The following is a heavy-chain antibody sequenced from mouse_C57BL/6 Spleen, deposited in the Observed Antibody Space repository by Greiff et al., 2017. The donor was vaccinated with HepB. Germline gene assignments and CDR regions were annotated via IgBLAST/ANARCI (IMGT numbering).Heavy chain of an antibody. V-gene: IGHV1-61*01. CDR2: IYPSDSET. J-gene: IGHJ2*01. D-gene: IGHD2-4*01. Sequence: QVQLQQPGAELVRPGSSVKLSCKASGYTFTSYLMDWVKQRPGQGLEWIGNIYPSDSETHYNQKFKDKATLTVDKSSSTAYMQLSSLTSEDSAVYYCARSGYDYYFDYWGQGTTLTVSS. CDR1: GYTFTSYL. CDR3: ARSGYDYYFDY.